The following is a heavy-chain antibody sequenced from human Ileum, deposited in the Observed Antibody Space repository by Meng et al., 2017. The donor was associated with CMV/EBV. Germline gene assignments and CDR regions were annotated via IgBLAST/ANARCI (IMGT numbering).Heavy chain of an antibody. CDR3: ARDDVNRMYLTFYNYGMDV. J-gene: IGHJ6*02. CDR2: ISGSGSTT. CDR1: GFPLKSYE. Sequence: GGSLRLSCAASGFPLKSYEMNWVRQAPGKGLEWLAYISGSGSTTYYAEAVRGRFTISRDNAKNSLYLQMNSLRAEETAVYFCARDDVNRMYLTFYNYGMDVWGPGTTVTVSS. D-gene: IGHD2/OR15-2a*01. V-gene: IGHV3-48*03.